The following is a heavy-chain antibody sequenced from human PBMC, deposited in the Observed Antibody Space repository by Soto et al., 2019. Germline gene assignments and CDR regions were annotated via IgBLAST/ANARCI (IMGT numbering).Heavy chain of an antibody. V-gene: IGHV3-7*05. J-gene: IGHJ4*02. CDR3: TRITSLAGVY. D-gene: IGHD3-10*01. CDR2: IKQDGNEK. CDR1: GFTFNNYW. Sequence: EVQLVESGGALVQPGGSLRLSCAVSGFTFNNYWMSWVRQAPGKGLEWVANIKQDGNEKYYVDSVKGRFTISRDNAKNSLSVQMNSLRAEDTAVYYCTRITSLAGVYWGQGTLVTVSS.